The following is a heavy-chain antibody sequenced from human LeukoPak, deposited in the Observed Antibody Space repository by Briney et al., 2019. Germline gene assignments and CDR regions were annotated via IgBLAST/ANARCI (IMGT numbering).Heavy chain of an antibody. Sequence: GGSLRLSCAASGFTFTISGLNWVRQAPGKGPEWVSYIDARSGITYYADSVQGRFTISRDDARESVFLQMDGLRVDDTAVYYCARTYDFGRGPPGDAFDNWGPGTWVIVSA. J-gene: IGHJ3*02. D-gene: IGHD3-3*01. V-gene: IGHV3-48*01. CDR3: ARTYDFGRGPPGDAFDN. CDR2: IDARSGIT. CDR1: GFTFTISG.